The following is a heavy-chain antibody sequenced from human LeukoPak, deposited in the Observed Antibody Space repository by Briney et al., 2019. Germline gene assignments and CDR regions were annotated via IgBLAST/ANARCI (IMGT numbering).Heavy chain of an antibody. Sequence: SETLSLTCTVSGGSISSYYWSWIRQPPGKGLEWIGYIYYSGSTNYNPSLKSRVTISVDTSKNQFSLKLSSVTAADTAVYYCARRSPGEAAAGTGTAYYYYYMDVWGKGTTVTVSS. CDR3: ARRSPGEAAAGTGTAYYYYYMDV. CDR1: GGSISSYY. V-gene: IGHV4-59*01. J-gene: IGHJ6*03. CDR2: IYYSGST. D-gene: IGHD6-13*01.